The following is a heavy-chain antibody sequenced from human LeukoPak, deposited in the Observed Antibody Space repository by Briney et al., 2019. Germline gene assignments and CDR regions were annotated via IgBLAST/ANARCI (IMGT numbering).Heavy chain of an antibody. CDR3: ARDDSGLYSGDY. J-gene: IGHJ4*02. Sequence: ASVKVSCKASGYTFTSYAMHWVRQAPGQRLEWMGWINASNGNTKYSQEFQGRVTITRDTSASTAYLELRSLRSDDTAVYYCARDDSGLYSGDYWGQGTLVTVSS. D-gene: IGHD6-19*01. CDR1: GYTFTSYA. CDR2: INASNGNT. V-gene: IGHV1-3*01.